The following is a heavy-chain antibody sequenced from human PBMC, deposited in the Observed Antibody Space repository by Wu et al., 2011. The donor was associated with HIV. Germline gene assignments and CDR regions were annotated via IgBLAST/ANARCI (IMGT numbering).Heavy chain of an antibody. Sequence: QVQLVQSGAEVKKPGASVKVSCKASGYTFTSYDINWVRQATGQGLEWMGWVNPNSDNTAYAQKFQGRLTMTTDTSISTAYMELSRLRSDDTAVYYCARESPYVAWGQGILVTVSS. D-gene: IGHD2-8*01. V-gene: IGHV1-8*02. CDR2: VNPNSDNT. CDR3: ARESPYVA. CDR1: GYTFTSYD. J-gene: IGHJ5*02.